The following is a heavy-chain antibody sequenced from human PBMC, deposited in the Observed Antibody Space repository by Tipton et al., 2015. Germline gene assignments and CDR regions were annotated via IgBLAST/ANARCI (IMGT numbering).Heavy chain of an antibody. CDR1: GDSVSNSHNF. CDR3: ARYEGHMTFDN. D-gene: IGHD3-3*01. J-gene: IGHJ4*02. V-gene: IGHV4-39*02. CDR2: VVYRGGT. Sequence: TLSLTCNVSGDSVSNSHNFWSWIRQSPGKGLEWIGSVVYRGGTYYSPLLKSRVTISIDAAQNHISLKMTSVTAADTAVYYCARYEGHMTFDNWGQGTLVTVSS.